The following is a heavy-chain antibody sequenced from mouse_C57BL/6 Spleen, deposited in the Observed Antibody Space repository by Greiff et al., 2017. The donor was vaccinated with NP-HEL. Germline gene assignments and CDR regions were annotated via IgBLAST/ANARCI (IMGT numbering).Heavy chain of an antibody. CDR2: IDPSDSYT. CDR1: GYTFTSYW. Sequence: VKLQQPGAELVMPGASVKLSCKASGYTFTSYWMHWVKQRPGQGLEWIGEIDPSDSYTNYNQKFKGKSTLTVDKSSSTAYMQLSSLTSEDSAVYYCARIGNYYGSSPYAMDYWGQGTSVTVSS. CDR3: ARIGNYYGSSPYAMDY. J-gene: IGHJ4*01. V-gene: IGHV1-69*01. D-gene: IGHD1-1*01.